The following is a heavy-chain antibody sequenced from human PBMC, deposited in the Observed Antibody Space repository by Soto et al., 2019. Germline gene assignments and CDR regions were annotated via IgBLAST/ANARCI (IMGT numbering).Heavy chain of an antibody. Sequence: GGSLRLSCAASGFTFSSYAMHWVRQAPGKGLEWVAVISYDGSNKYYADSVKGRFTISRDNSKNTLYLQMNSLRAEDTAVYYCARATGYGSGSYGRNPKPFDYWGQGTLVTVSS. D-gene: IGHD3-10*01. V-gene: IGHV3-30-3*01. CDR1: GFTFSSYA. CDR3: ARATGYGSGSYGRNPKPFDY. J-gene: IGHJ4*02. CDR2: ISYDGSNK.